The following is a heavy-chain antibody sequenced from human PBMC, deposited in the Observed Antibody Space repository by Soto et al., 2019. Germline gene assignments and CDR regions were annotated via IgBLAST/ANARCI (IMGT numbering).Heavy chain of an antibody. J-gene: IGHJ4*02. CDR3: ATRSPALDF. CDR1: GYTFTSYG. D-gene: IGHD3-3*02. CDR2: ISTSKGNT. Sequence: QVQLVQSGPEVKKPGASVKVSCKTSGYTFTSYGIAWVRQAPGQGLEWMGWISTSKGNTNYAQKFQGRVTMTTDTSTSTAYMELRSLRSDDTAVYYCATRSPALDFWGQGTWSPSPQ. V-gene: IGHV1-18*01.